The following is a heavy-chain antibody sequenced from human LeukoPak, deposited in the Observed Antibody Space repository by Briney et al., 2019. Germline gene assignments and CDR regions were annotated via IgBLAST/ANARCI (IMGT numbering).Heavy chain of an antibody. Sequence: GGSLRLSCAAPGFTFSTYAMCWVRQAPGRGLEWVSSINGNSGTTYYADSVKGRFTISRDNAKNSVYLQMNSLRDEDTAVYYCARARYADYWGQGTLVTVSS. CDR3: ARARYADY. J-gene: IGHJ4*02. CDR2: INGNSGTT. CDR1: GFTFSTYA. D-gene: IGHD1-1*01. V-gene: IGHV3-23*01.